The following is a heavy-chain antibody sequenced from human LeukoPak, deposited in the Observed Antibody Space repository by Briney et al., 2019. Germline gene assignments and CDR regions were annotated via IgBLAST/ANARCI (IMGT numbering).Heavy chain of an antibody. CDR3: AKVVGLY. J-gene: IGHJ4*02. V-gene: IGHV3-30*18. CDR1: GFTFSSYS. D-gene: IGHD2-15*01. CDR2: ISYDGSNK. Sequence: GGSLRLSCAASGFTFSSYSMHWVRQAPGKGLEWVAVISYDGSNKYYADSVKGRFTISRDNSKNTLYLQMNSLRAEDTAVYYCAKVVGLYWGQGTLVTVSS.